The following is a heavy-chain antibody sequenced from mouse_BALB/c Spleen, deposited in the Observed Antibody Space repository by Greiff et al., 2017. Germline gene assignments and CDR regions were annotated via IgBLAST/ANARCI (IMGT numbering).Heavy chain of an antibody. V-gene: IGHV1-69*02. Sequence: QVQLKQPGAELVKPGAPVKLSCKASGYTFTSYWMNWVKQRPGRGLEWIGRIDPSDSETHYNQKFKDKATLTVDKSSSTAYIQLSSLTSEDSAVYYCARYTMITTAMDYWGQGTSVTVSS. CDR2: IDPSDSET. J-gene: IGHJ4*01. CDR1: GYTFTSYW. D-gene: IGHD2-4*01. CDR3: ARYTMITTAMDY.